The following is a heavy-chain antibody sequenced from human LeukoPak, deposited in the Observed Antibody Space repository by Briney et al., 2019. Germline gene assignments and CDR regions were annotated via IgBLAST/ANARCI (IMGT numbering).Heavy chain of an antibody. V-gene: IGHV4-34*01. CDR1: GGSFSAYY. D-gene: IGHD3-3*01. Sequence: PSETLSLTCAVYGGSFSAYYWSWIRQPPGKGLEWVGEINHSRSTNYNPSLKSRVTISVDTSKNQFSLKLSSVTAADTAVYYCARFPGPKVWSGYSAYSWYYGMDVWGQGTTVTVSS. J-gene: IGHJ6*02. CDR2: INHSRST. CDR3: ARFPGPKVWSGYSAYSWYYGMDV.